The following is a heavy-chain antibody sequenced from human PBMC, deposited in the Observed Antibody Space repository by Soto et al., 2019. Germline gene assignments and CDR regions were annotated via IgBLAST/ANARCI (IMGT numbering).Heavy chain of an antibody. V-gene: IGHV4-39*01. D-gene: IGHD6-6*01. J-gene: IGHJ4*02. CDR2: IYYRGSS. Sequence: TSETLSLTCSVSGGSIYSSPDYWGWIRQPPGKGLEWIGNIYYRGSSYYNPSLKSRATISVDTSKNQFFLRLSSVTATDTAVYFCARLGRDSWGQGALVTVS. CDR3: ARLGRDS. CDR1: GGSIYSSPDY.